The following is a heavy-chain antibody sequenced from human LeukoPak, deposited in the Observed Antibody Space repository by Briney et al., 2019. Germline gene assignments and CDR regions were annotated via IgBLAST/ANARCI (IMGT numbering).Heavy chain of an antibody. CDR1: GFTFSAYW. Sequence: GGSLRLSCAASGFTFSAYWMTWVRQAPGKGLAWVANIIEDGNLKYYVDSVKGRFTISRDNTKNSLYLQMKSLRADDTAVYYCARVGKNGWDFDHWGQGTLVTVSS. CDR3: ARVGKNGWDFDH. CDR2: IIEDGNLK. D-gene: IGHD6-19*01. V-gene: IGHV3-7*01. J-gene: IGHJ4*02.